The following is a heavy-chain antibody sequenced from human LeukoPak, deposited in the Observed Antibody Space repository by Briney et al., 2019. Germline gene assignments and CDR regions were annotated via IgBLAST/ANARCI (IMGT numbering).Heavy chain of an antibody. J-gene: IGHJ6*03. CDR3: ARGAYYDSSGYPRYYYYYMDV. CDR2: ISAYNGNT. D-gene: IGHD3-22*01. Sequence: ASVKVSCKASGYTFTGHYIHWVRQAPGQGLEWMGWISAYNGNTNYAQKLQGRVTMTTDTSTSTAYMELRSLRSGDTAVYYCARGAYYDSSGYPRYYYYYMDVWGKGTTVTVSS. CDR1: GYTFTGHY. V-gene: IGHV1-18*04.